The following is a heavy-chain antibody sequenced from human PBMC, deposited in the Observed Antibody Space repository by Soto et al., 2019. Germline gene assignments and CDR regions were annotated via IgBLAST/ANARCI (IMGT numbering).Heavy chain of an antibody. Sequence: GGSLRLSCAASGFTFWSYATHWVRQDPGKGLEWVAVISYDGSNKYYAESVKGRFTISRDNSKNTLYLQMNSLRAEDTAVYYCARDAGEVAGTPRYYFDYWGQGTLVTVSS. D-gene: IGHD6-19*01. CDR1: GFTFWSYA. V-gene: IGHV3-30-3*01. CDR2: ISYDGSNK. J-gene: IGHJ4*02. CDR3: ARDAGEVAGTPRYYFDY.